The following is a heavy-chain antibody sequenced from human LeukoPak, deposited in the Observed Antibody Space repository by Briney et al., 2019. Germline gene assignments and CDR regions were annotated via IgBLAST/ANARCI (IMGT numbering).Heavy chain of an antibody. CDR3: VEGDPRAARPSDY. V-gene: IGHV3-64D*09. Sequence: PGGSLRLSCSASGLTFSSYAMHWVSQAPGKGLEYVSAISSNGGSTYYADSVKGRFTISRDNSKNTLYLQMSSLRAEDTAVYYCVEGDPRAARPSDYWGQGTLVTVSS. CDR2: ISSNGGST. J-gene: IGHJ4*02. D-gene: IGHD6-6*01. CDR1: GLTFSSYA.